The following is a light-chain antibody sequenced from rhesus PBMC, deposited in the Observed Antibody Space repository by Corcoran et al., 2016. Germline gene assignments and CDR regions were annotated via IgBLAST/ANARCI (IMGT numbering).Light chain of an antibody. J-gene: IGKJ4*01. V-gene: IGKV2-72*01. CDR3: AQAIAFPLT. CDR2: GGS. Sequence: DIVMTQTPLSLPITPGEPASISCRSSQSLLHSNGNIFLHWYLQKPGQSPQLLIYGGSNRASGVPERFSGGGSGTDFTLKISRGEAEDVGVYYCAQAIAFPLTFGGGTKVELK. CDR1: QSLLHSNGNIF.